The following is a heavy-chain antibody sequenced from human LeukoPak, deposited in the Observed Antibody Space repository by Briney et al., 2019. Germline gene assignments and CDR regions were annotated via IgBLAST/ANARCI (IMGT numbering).Heavy chain of an antibody. CDR1: GGTFSSYA. CDR2: IIPILGIA. D-gene: IGHD3-22*01. CDR3: ARPLSYYYDSSGPSDAFDI. Sequence: SVKVSCKASGGTFSSYAISWVRQAPGQGLEWMGRIIPILGIANYAQKFQGRVTITADKSTSTAYMELSSLRSEDTAVYYCARPLSYYYDSSGPSDAFDIWGQGTMVTVSS. J-gene: IGHJ3*02. V-gene: IGHV1-69*04.